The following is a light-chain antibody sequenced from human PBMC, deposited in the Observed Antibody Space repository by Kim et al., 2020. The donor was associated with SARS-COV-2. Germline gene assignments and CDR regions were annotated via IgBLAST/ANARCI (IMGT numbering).Light chain of an antibody. Sequence: EIVMTQSPATLSVSPGEGATLSCRASQSVSSSLVWYQQKPGQAPRLLIYGASTRATGIPGRFSGSGSGTEFSLTITSLQSEDFAVYYCHQYNNWPLTFRGGTKVDI. CDR3: HQYNNWPLT. V-gene: IGKV3-15*01. J-gene: IGKJ4*01. CDR1: QSVSSS. CDR2: GAS.